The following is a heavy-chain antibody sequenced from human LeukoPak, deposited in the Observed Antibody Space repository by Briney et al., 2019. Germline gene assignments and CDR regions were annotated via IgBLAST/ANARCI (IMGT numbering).Heavy chain of an antibody. Sequence: GASVKVSCKASGYTFTSYDINWVRQATGQGLEWMGWMNPNSGNTGYAQKFQGRVTITRNTSISTAYMELSSLRSEDSAVYYCARAVNWGPAFDIWGQGTMVTVSS. CDR2: MNPNSGNT. CDR3: ARAVNWGPAFDI. CDR1: GYTFTSYD. V-gene: IGHV1-8*03. D-gene: IGHD7-27*01. J-gene: IGHJ3*02.